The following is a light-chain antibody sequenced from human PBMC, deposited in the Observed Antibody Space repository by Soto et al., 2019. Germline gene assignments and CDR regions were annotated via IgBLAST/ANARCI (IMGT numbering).Light chain of an antibody. CDR1: SSDVGGYNY. CDR3: SSYTSSSTV. V-gene: IGLV2-14*01. Sequence: QSALTQPASVSGSPGQSITISCTGTSSDVGGYNYVSWYQQHPGKAPKLMIYDVSNRPSGVSTRFSGSKSGNTASLTISGFQTEDEADFYCSSYTSSSTVFGGGSKLTVL. J-gene: IGLJ2*01. CDR2: DVS.